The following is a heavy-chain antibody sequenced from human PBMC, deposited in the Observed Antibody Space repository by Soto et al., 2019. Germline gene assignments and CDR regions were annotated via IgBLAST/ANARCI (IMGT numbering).Heavy chain of an antibody. J-gene: IGHJ4*02. D-gene: IGHD2-21*01. CDR2: FIPILDLA. CDR3: AITYCRDNSCPRDFDF. CDR1: GGTFNTYT. V-gene: IGHV1-69*02. Sequence: QVQVVQSGAEVKKPESSVKVSCKPSGGTFNTYTVNWVRLAPGHGLEWMGRFIPILDLANYAQKFQDRVTIPADRSTCTASMELNSLPSDDTAVYYCAITYCRDNSCPRDFDFWGPGTRVTVSS.